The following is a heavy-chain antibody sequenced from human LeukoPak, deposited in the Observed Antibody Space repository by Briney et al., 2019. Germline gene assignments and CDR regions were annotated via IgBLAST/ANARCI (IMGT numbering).Heavy chain of an antibody. CDR2: ISGSGGST. Sequence: GGSLGLSCAASGFTFSSYAMSWVRQAPGKGLEWVSAISGSGGSTYYADSVKGRFTISRDNSKNTLYLQMNSLRAEDTAVYYCAKDSRGGLYDFWSGYPTAWGQGTLVTVSS. J-gene: IGHJ5*02. D-gene: IGHD3-3*01. CDR3: AKDSRGGLYDFWSGYPTA. V-gene: IGHV3-23*01. CDR1: GFTFSSYA.